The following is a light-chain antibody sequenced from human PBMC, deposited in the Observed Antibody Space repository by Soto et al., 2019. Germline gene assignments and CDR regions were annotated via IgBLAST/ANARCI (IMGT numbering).Light chain of an antibody. CDR1: QGISSY. Sequence: DIQLTQSPSFLSASVGDIVTITFRASQGISSYLAFYQQKPGKAPKLLIYAASTLQSGVPSRFSGSGSGTEFTLTISNLQPEDVATYYCQKYNTAPLTFGGGTKGGYQ. CDR2: AAS. J-gene: IGKJ4*01. V-gene: IGKV1-9*01. CDR3: QKYNTAPLT.